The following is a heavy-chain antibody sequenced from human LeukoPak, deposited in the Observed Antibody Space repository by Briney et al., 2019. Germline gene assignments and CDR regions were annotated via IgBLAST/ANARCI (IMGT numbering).Heavy chain of an antibody. CDR1: GYTFISYG. D-gene: IGHD3-10*01. V-gene: IGHV1-18*01. CDR2: ISPNNGNT. Sequence: ASVKVSRKASGYTFISYGISWVRQAPGQGQAPGQGLDYMGWISPNNGNTNYAQKLQGRVTMTTDTSTSTAYMELRSLRSDDTAVYYCAVRSGTYPYYFDYWGQGTLVTVSS. CDR3: AVRSGTYPYYFDY. J-gene: IGHJ4*02.